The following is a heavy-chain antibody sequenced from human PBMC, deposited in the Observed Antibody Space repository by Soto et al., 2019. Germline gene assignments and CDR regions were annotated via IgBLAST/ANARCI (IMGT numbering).Heavy chain of an antibody. V-gene: IGHV1-18*01. CDR3: ARVYCSGGSCYGIDY. CDR2: ISAYNGNT. J-gene: IGHJ4*02. CDR1: GYNFSSYH. D-gene: IGHD2-15*01. Sequence: GASVKVSCKASGYNFSSYHISWVRQAPGQGLEWMGWISAYNGNTNYAQKLQGRVTMTTDTSTSTAYMELRSLRSEDTAVYYCARVYCSGGSCYGIDYWGQGTLVTVSS.